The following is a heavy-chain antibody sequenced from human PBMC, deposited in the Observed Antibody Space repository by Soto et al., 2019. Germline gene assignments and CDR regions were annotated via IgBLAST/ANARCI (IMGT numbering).Heavy chain of an antibody. CDR3: GRLAVTRILEN. V-gene: IGHV4-59*08. Sequence: SETLSLTCTVSGGSISSYYWSWIRQPPGKGLEWIGYIYYSGSTNYNPSLKSRVTIFVDTSNNQFSLKLTSVTAADTAVYYCGRLAVTRILENWGQGSRVNGSS. D-gene: IGHD4-17*01. J-gene: IGHJ4*02. CDR1: GGSISSYY. CDR2: IYYSGST.